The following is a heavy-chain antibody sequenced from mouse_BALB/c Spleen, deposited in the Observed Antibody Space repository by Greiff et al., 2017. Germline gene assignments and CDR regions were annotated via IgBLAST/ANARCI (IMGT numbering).Heavy chain of an antibody. CDR3: ARESLLLRYAMDY. CDR1: GFSLTSYG. Sequence: VKLKESGPGLVAPSQSLSITCTVSGFSLTSYGVHWVRQPPGKGLEWLGVIWAGGSTNYNSALMSRLSISKDNSKSQVFLKMNSLQTDDTAMYYCARESLLLRYAMDYWGQGTSVTVSS. J-gene: IGHJ4*01. CDR2: IWAGGST. V-gene: IGHV2-9*02. D-gene: IGHD1-1*01.